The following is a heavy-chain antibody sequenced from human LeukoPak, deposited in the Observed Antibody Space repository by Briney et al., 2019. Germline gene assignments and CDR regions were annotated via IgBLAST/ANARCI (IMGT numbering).Heavy chain of an antibody. D-gene: IGHD6-13*01. CDR1: GFTFSSYS. CDR3: VQSMKAAGPNY. CDR2: ISSSSSTI. V-gene: IGHV3-48*01. Sequence: GGSLRLSCAASGFTFSSYSMNWVRQAPGKGLEWVSYISSSSSTIYYADSVKGRFTISRDNSKNTLYLQMNSLKAEDTAVYYCVQSMKAAGPNYWGQGTLVTVSS. J-gene: IGHJ4*02.